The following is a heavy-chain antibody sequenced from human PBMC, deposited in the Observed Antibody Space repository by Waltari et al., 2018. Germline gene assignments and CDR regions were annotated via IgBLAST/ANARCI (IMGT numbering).Heavy chain of an antibody. CDR3: ARRRSCSGGSCYSGWFDP. J-gene: IGHJ5*02. D-gene: IGHD2-15*01. CDR1: GGSFSGYY. CDR2: INHSGST. Sequence: QVQLQQWGAGLLKPSETLSLTCAVYGGSFSGYYWSWIRQPPGKGLEWIGEINHSGSTNYNPSLKGRVTISVDTSKNQFSLKLSSVTAADTAVYYCARRRSCSGGSCYSGWFDPWGQGTLVTVSS. V-gene: IGHV4-34*01.